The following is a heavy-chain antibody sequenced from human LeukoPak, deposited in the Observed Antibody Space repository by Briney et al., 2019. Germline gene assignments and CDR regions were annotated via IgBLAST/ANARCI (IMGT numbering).Heavy chain of an antibody. CDR3: AVGVTSFFDY. CDR1: GYTFTSYY. D-gene: IGHD2-21*02. V-gene: IGHV1-46*01. Sequence: ASVKVSCKASGYTFTSYYMHWVRQAPGQGLEWMGIINPSGGNTSYAQKFRFQGRATMTTATSTGTVYWELSRLRSEDTAMYYCAVGVTSFFDYWGQGTLVIVSS. J-gene: IGHJ4*02. CDR2: INPSGGNT.